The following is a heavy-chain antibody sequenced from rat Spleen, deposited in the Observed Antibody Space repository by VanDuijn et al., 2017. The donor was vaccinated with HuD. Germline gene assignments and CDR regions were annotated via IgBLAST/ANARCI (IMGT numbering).Heavy chain of an antibody. Sequence: EVQLVESGGGLVQPGRSLKLSCAASGFTFSNYGMHWIRQAPTKGLEWVASISPSGGDTYYRDSVKGRFTISRDEAKSTLHLQMNSLRSEDTATYYCTRGYGYNYDWYAYWGQGTLVTVSS. J-gene: IGHJ3*01. CDR1: GFTFSNYG. CDR3: TRGYGYNYDWYAY. D-gene: IGHD1-4*01. CDR2: ISPSGGDT. V-gene: IGHV5-19*01.